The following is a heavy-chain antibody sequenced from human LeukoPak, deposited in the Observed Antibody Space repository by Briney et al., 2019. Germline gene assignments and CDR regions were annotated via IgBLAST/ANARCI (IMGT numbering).Heavy chain of an antibody. CDR2: LYYSGST. Sequence: SETLSLTCTVSGGSISSSDSYWGWLRPPPGQGLEGIGSLYYSGSTYYTPSLQSRVTIYIYTSKYPFSLKLNSAPAAAAALYYCARHPPRDCSSSSCYKRWFDPWGQGTLVTVSS. CDR1: GGSISSSDSY. CDR3: ARHPPRDCSSSSCYKRWFDP. J-gene: IGHJ5*02. V-gene: IGHV4-39*01. D-gene: IGHD2-2*02.